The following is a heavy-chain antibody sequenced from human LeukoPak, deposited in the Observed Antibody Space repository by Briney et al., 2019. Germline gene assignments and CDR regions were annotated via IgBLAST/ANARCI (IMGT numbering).Heavy chain of an antibody. CDR3: AKGKTHYYGPGDS. J-gene: IGHJ4*02. CDR1: DFTFSDYA. Sequence: GGSLRLSCAASDFTFSDYAMSWVRHAPGKGLEWVSGISGSGGSPFYSDSVKGRFIISRDNSQNTVYLQMNSLRAEDTALYYCAKGKTHYYGPGDSWGQGTLVTVSS. V-gene: IGHV3-23*01. CDR2: ISGSGGSP. D-gene: IGHD3-10*01.